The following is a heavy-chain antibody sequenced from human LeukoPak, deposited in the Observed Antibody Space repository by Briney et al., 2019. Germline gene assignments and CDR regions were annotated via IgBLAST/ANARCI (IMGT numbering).Heavy chain of an antibody. Sequence: SETLSLTCTVSSGSISSSSYYWGWIRQPPGKGLEWIGRIYYSGSTYYNPSLKSRVTISVDTSKNQFSLKLSSVTAADTAVYYCARESGSYLWRCWLNPGGKGTLVTV. V-gene: IGHV4-39*02. J-gene: IGHJ5*02. D-gene: IGHD5-12*01. CDR3: ARESGSYLWRCWLNP. CDR2: IYYSGST. CDR1: SGSISSSSYY.